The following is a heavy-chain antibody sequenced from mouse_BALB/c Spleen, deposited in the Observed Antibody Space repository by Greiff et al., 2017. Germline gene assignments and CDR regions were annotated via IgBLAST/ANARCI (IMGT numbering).Heavy chain of an antibody. V-gene: IGHV5-12-2*01. CDR1: GFTFSSYS. CDR2: ISNDGRSI. Sequence: DVMLVESGGGLVQPGGSLKLSCAASGFTFSSYSMSWVRQTPEKRLEWVAYISNDGRSIYYPDTVKDQFTISRDNAKNTLYLQMSNLKSEDTAMYYCDTGDYDDAMDYWGQGTSDNGSS. CDR3: DTGDYDDAMDY. D-gene: IGHD2-4*01. J-gene: IGHJ4*01.